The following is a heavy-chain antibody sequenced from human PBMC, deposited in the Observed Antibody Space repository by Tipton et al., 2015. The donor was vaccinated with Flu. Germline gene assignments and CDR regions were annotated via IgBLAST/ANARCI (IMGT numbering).Heavy chain of an antibody. CDR2: VHRSGNA. J-gene: IGHJ5*01. CDR1: GDFIDSRHL. CDR3: ARRDFSNYVSEPKNWFNS. V-gene: IGHV4-38-2*01. D-gene: IGHD4-11*01. Sequence: LRLSCSVSGDFIDSRHLWGWIRQSPGQGLQWIGNVHRSGNAYYNSSLQSRVIISVDTSKNQFSLKLYAVTATDTAVYYCARRDFSNYVSEPKNWFNSWGQGTLVTVSS.